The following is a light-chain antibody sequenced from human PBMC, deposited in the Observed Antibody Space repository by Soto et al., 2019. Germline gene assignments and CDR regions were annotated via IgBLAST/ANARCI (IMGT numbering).Light chain of an antibody. CDR3: SSYAGSTNIA. J-gene: IGLJ1*01. Sequence: QSDLTQPPSTSGSPGQSVNISCSGTRSHVGGYDYVSWYQQHPGKAPKVLIYGVTKRSSGVPDRFSGSKSGYTAYLTVSGLQADDEADYYCSSYAGSTNIAFGTGTKVTVL. CDR2: GVT. V-gene: IGLV2-8*01. CDR1: RSHVGGYDY.